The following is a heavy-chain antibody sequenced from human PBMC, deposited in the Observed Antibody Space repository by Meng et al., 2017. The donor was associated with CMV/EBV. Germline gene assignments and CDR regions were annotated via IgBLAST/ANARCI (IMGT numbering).Heavy chain of an antibody. CDR3: ARDRTDSSGWWRGFDY. J-gene: IGHJ4*02. CDR1: GGTFSSYY. Sequence: ASVKVSCKASGGTFSSYYMHWVRQAPGQGLEWMGIINPSGGSTSYAQKFQGRVTMTRDTSTSTVYMELSSLRSEDTAVYYCARDRTDSSGWWRGFDYWGQGTLVTVSS. CDR2: INPSGGST. V-gene: IGHV1-46*01. D-gene: IGHD6-19*01.